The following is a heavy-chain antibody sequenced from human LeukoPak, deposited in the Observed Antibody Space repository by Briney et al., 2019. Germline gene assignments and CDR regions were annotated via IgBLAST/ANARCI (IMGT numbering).Heavy chain of an antibody. V-gene: IGHV1-2*04. CDR1: GYTFTSYD. D-gene: IGHD6-13*01. CDR2: INPNSGGT. Sequence: ASVKVSCKASGYTFTSYDINWVRQATGQGLEWMGWINPNSGGTNYAQKFQGWVTMTRDTSISTAYMELSRLRSDDTAVYYCASEAAAGYFDYWGQGTLVTVSS. J-gene: IGHJ4*02. CDR3: ASEAAAGYFDY.